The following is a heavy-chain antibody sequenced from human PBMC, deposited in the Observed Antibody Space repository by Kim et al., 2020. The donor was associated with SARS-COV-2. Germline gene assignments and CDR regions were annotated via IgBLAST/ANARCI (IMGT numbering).Heavy chain of an antibody. CDR2: IYYSGST. D-gene: IGHD3-3*01. CDR1: GGSISSYY. CDR3: ARDYYDFWSGYYYYYMDV. J-gene: IGHJ6*03. V-gene: IGHV4-59*01. Sequence: SETLSLTCTVSGGSISSYYWSWIRQPPGKGLEWIGYIYYSGSTNYNPSLKSRVTISVDTSKNQFSLKLSSVTAADTAVYYCARDYYDFWSGYYYYYMDVWGKGTTVTVSS.